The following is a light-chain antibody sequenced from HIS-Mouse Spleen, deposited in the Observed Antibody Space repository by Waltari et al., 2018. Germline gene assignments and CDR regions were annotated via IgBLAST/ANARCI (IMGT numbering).Light chain of an antibody. CDR3: YSTDSSGNHRV. CDR1: ALPKKA. Sequence: SYELTQPPSVPVSPGQTARITCSADALPKKASYRYQQKSGQAPVLVIYEDSKRPSGIPERFSGSSSGTMATLTISGAQVEDEADYYCYSTDSSGNHRVFGGGTKLTVL. CDR2: EDS. V-gene: IGLV3-10*01. J-gene: IGLJ2*01.